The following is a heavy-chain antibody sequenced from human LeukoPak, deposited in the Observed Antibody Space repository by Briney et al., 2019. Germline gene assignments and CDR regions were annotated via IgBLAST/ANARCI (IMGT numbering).Heavy chain of an antibody. Sequence: GGSLRLSCAASGFTFSSYGMSWVRQAPGKGLEWVSAISGSGGSTYYADSVKGRFTISRDNSKNTLYLQMNSLRAEDTAVYYCARSSDYDSSGYYWNFDYWGQGTLVTVSS. CDR2: ISGSGGST. J-gene: IGHJ4*02. V-gene: IGHV3-23*01. CDR1: GFTFSSYG. D-gene: IGHD3-22*01. CDR3: ARSSDYDSSGYYWNFDY.